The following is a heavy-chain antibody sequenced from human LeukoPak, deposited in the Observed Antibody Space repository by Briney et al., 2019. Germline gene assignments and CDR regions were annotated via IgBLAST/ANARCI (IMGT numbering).Heavy chain of an antibody. CDR1: GGSFSGYY. V-gene: IGHV4-34*01. J-gene: IGHJ4*02. D-gene: IGHD2-2*01. Sequence: SETLSLTCAVYGGSFSGYYWSWIRQPPGKGLEWIREINHSGSTNYNPSLESRVTISVDTSKNQFSLKLSSVTAADTAVYYCARGVGYATYYFDYWGQGTLVTVSS. CDR2: INHSGST. CDR3: ARGVGYATYYFDY.